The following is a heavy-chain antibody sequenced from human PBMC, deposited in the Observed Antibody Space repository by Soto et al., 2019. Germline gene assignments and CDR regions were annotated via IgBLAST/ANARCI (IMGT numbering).Heavy chain of an antibody. CDR2: MYHSGST. CDR3: ARVPDY. Sequence: PSETLCLTCAVSGGSISSGGYSWGWIRQPPGKGLEWIGYMYHSGSTYYNPSLKSRVTISIDRSKNQFSLKLSSVTAADTAVYYCARVPDYWGQGILVTV. D-gene: IGHD2-2*01. CDR1: GGSISSGGYS. J-gene: IGHJ4*02. V-gene: IGHV4-30-2*01.